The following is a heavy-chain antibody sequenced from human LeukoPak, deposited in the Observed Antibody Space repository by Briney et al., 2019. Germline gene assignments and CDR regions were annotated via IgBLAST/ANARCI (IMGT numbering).Heavy chain of an antibody. CDR1: RFTFSNYG. Sequence: GGSLRLSCAASRFTFSNYGMHWVRQAPGKGLEWVALISYDGSNQYYADSVKGRFTISRDNSKNTLYLQMNSLRAEDTAVYYCARVRYYDSQLGRYFDLWGRGTLVTVSS. J-gene: IGHJ2*01. CDR3: ARVRYYDSQLGRYFDL. CDR2: ISYDGSNQ. V-gene: IGHV3-30*03. D-gene: IGHD3-22*01.